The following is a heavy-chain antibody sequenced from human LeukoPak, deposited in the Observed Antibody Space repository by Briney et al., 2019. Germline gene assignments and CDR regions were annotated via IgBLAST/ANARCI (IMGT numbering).Heavy chain of an antibody. CDR1: GFTFSSYA. J-gene: IGHJ4*02. D-gene: IGHD6-13*01. V-gene: IGHV3-23*01. CDR2: ISGSGGST. CDR3: AKATKYSSSYPDY. Sequence: GGSLRLSCAASGFTFSSYAMSWVRQPPGKGLEWVSAISGSGGSTYYADSVKGRFTISRDNSKNTLYLQMNSLRAEDTAVYYCAKATKYSSSYPDYWGQGTLVTVSS.